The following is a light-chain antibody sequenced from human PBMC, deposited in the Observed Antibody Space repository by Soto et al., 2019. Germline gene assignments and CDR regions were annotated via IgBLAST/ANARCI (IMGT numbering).Light chain of an antibody. CDR2: GAS. CDR3: QQYQT. V-gene: IGKV3-20*01. Sequence: ELVLTQSPGTLSLSPGERATLSCRASQSVSSSYLAWYQQKPGQAPRLLIYGASSRATGIPDRFSGSGSGTDFTLTISRLEPEDFAVYYCQQYQTFGQGTKVDIK. J-gene: IGKJ1*01. CDR1: QSVSSSY.